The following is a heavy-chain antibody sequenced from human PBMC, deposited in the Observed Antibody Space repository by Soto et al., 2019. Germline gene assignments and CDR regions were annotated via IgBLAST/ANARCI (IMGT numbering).Heavy chain of an antibody. CDR1: GLTFSSYW. V-gene: IGHV3-74*01. CDR3: AKSHDHDTYLDY. D-gene: IGHD3-9*01. Sequence: PGGSLRLSCAASGLTFSSYWMHWVRQAPGKGLVWVSRISTDGSVTTYADSVKGRFTISRDNSKNTLYLQMNSLRTEDTAVYYCAKSHDHDTYLDYSGRGTLVTVSS. J-gene: IGHJ4*02. CDR2: ISTDGSVT.